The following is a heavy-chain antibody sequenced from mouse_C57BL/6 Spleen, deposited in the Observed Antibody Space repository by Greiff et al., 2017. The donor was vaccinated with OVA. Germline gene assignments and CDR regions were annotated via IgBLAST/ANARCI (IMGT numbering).Heavy chain of an antibody. CDR2: ISSGGSYT. V-gene: IGHV5-6*01. Sequence: EVKLVESGGDLVKPGGSLKLSCAASGFTFSSYGMSWVRQTPDKRLEWVATISSGGSYTYYPDSVKGRFTISRDNAKNTLYLQMSSLKSEDTAMYYCAIYYDYDYAMDYWGQGTSVTVSS. D-gene: IGHD2-4*01. CDR1: GFTFSSYG. CDR3: AIYYDYDYAMDY. J-gene: IGHJ4*01.